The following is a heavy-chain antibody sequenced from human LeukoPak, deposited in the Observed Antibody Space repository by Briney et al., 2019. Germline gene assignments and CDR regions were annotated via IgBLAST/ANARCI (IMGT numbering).Heavy chain of an antibody. Sequence: SETLSLTCAVYGGSFSGYCWSWIRQPPGKGLEWIGEINHSGSTNYNPSLKSRVTMSIDTSKNQFSLKLSSVTAADTAVYYCAILAEYCNSGSCYLGWFDPWGQGTLVTVSS. J-gene: IGHJ5*02. D-gene: IGHD2-15*01. CDR1: GGSFSGYC. CDR3: AILAEYCNSGSCYLGWFDP. CDR2: INHSGST. V-gene: IGHV4-34*01.